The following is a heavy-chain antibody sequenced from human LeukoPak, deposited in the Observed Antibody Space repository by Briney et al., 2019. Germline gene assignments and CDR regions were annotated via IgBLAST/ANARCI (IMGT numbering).Heavy chain of an antibody. Sequence: SGPTLVNPTQTLTLTFTFSGFSLSISGEGVGWIRQPPGKALEWLALIYWDDDKRYSPFLKSRLTITKDASKNQVVLTMTNMDPGDTGTYYCAHSMVRGAFDYWGQGTLVTVSS. CDR1: GFSLSISGEG. CDR3: AHSMVRGAFDY. V-gene: IGHV2-5*02. D-gene: IGHD3-10*01. CDR2: IYWDDDK. J-gene: IGHJ4*02.